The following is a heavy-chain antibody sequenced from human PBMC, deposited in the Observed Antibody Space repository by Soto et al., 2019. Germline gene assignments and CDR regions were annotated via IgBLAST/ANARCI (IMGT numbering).Heavy chain of an antibody. CDR2: ISYDGSNK. J-gene: IGHJ6*02. CDR3: ARENYYDLYYYGMDV. Sequence: HWVRHAPGKGLEWVAVISYDGSNKYYADSVKGRFTISRDNSKNTLYLQMNSLRAEDTAVYYCARENYYDLYYYGMDVWGQGTTVTVSS. D-gene: IGHD3-22*01. V-gene: IGHV3-30-3*01.